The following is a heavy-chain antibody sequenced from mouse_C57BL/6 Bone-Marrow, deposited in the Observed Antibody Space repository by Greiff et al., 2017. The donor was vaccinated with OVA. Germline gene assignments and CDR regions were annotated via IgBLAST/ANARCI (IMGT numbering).Heavy chain of an antibody. D-gene: IGHD1-1*01. CDR2: ISSGGDYI. Sequence: VQLKESGEGLVKPGGSLKLSCAASGFTFSSYAMSWVRQTPEKRLEWVAYISSGGDYIYYADTVKGRFTISRDNARNTLYLQMRSLKSEDTAMYYCTREGITLLRYAMDYWGQGTSVTVSS. V-gene: IGHV5-9-1*02. CDR1: GFTFSSYA. J-gene: IGHJ4*01. CDR3: TREGITLLRYAMDY.